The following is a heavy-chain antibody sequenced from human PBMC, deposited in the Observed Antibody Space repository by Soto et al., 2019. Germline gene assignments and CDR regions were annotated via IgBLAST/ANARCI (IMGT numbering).Heavy chain of an antibody. CDR3: ARGGYDFDAFDI. CDR1: GFTFSSYE. J-gene: IGHJ3*02. CDR2: ISSSGSTI. D-gene: IGHD5-12*01. V-gene: IGHV3-48*03. Sequence: GGSLRLSCAASGFTFSSYEMSWVRQAPGKGLEWVSYISSSGSTIYYADSVKGRFTISRDNAKNSLYLQMNSLRAEDTAVYYCARGGYDFDAFDIWGQGTMVTVSS.